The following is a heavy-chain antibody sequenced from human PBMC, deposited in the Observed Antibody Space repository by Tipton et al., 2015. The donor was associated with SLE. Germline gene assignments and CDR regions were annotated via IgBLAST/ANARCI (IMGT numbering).Heavy chain of an antibody. V-gene: IGHV4-59*01. Sequence: GLVKPSETLSLTCNVSGGSISRYYWSWIRQPPGKGLEWIGYIYYSGSTNYNPSLKSRVTISVGTSKNQFSLKLTSVTAADTAVYYCARGEWDLRMNWFDPWGQGTLITVSS. CDR1: GGSISRYY. CDR2: IYYSGST. J-gene: IGHJ5*02. D-gene: IGHD1-26*01. CDR3: ARGEWDLRMNWFDP.